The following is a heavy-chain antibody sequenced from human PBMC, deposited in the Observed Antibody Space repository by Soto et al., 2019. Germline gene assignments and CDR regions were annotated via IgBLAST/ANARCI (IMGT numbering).Heavy chain of an antibody. CDR3: ARDRTTVNYYYYGMDV. D-gene: IGHD4-4*01. Sequence: PSQTLSLTCAVSGDSVSSNSAAWNWIRQSPSRGREWLGRTYYRSKWYNDYAVSVKSRITINPDTSKNQFSLQLNSVTPEDTAVYYCARDRTTVNYYYYGMDVWGQGTTVTVSS. V-gene: IGHV6-1*01. J-gene: IGHJ6*02. CDR2: TYYRSKWYN. CDR1: GDSVSSNSAA.